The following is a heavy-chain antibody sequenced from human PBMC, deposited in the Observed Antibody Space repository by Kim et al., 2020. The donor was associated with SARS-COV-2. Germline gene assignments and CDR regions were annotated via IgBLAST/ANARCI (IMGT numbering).Heavy chain of an antibody. Sequence: SETLSLTCTVSGGSISSSSYYWGWIRQPPGKGLEWIGSIYYSGSTYYNPSLKSRVTISVDTSKNQFSLKLSSVTAADTAVYYCARPVHLAGTYCGGDCEEAFDIWGQGTMVTVSS. CDR3: ARPVHLAGTYCGGDCEEAFDI. D-gene: IGHD2-21*02. J-gene: IGHJ3*02. V-gene: IGHV4-39*01. CDR2: IYYSGST. CDR1: GGSISSSSYY.